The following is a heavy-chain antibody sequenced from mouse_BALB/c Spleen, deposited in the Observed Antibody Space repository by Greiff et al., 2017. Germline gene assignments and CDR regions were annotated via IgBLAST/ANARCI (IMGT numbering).Heavy chain of an antibody. CDR1: GFTFSDYY. CDR2: ISDGGSYT. CDR3: AWAYYRYDDAMDY. V-gene: IGHV5-4*02. D-gene: IGHD2-14*01. Sequence: DVKLVESGGGLVKPGGSLKLSCAASGFTFSDYYMSWVRQTPEKRLEWVATISDGGSYTYYPDSVKGRFTISRDNAKNNLYLQMSSLKSEDTAMYYCAWAYYRYDDAMDYWGQGTSVTVSS. J-gene: IGHJ4*01.